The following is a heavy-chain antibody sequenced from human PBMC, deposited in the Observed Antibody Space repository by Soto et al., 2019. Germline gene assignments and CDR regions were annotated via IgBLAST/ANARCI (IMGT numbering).Heavy chain of an antibody. CDR2: IYYSGST. CDR3: ARHGIVATIDAFDI. Sequence: SETLSLTCTVSGGSISIYYWSWIRQPPGKGLEWIGYIYYSGSTNYNPSLKSRVTISVDTSKNQFSLKLSSVTAADTAVYYCARHGIVATIDAFDIWGQGTMVTVSS. CDR1: GGSISIYY. J-gene: IGHJ3*02. V-gene: IGHV4-59*08. D-gene: IGHD5-12*01.